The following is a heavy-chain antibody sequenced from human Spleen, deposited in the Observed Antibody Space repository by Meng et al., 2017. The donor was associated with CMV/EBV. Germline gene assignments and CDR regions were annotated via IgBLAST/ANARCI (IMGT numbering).Heavy chain of an antibody. V-gene: IGHV3-15*01. CDR1: GFTFSNAW. D-gene: IGHD3-10*01. J-gene: IGHJ3*01. Sequence: GESLKISCAASGFTFSNAWMSWVRQAPGKGLEWVGRIKSKTDGGTRQYAAPVKGRFTISRDDSKNTLSLQMSSLTTEDTAVYYCTIHYYGSGSDAFDLWGLGTMVTVSS. CDR2: IKSKTDGGTR. CDR3: TIHYYGSGSDAFDL.